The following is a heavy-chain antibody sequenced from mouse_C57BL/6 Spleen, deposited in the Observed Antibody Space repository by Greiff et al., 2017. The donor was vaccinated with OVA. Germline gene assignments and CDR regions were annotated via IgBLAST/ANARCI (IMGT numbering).Heavy chain of an antibody. CDR1: GFTFTDYY. Sequence: DVMLVESGGGLVQPGGSLSLSCAASGFTFTDYYMSWVRQPPGKALEWLGFIRNKANGYTTDYSASVKGRFTISRDNSQSILYLQMNALRAEDSATYYCARLSYYSNFFDYWGQGTTLTVSS. D-gene: IGHD2-5*01. J-gene: IGHJ2*01. CDR2: IRNKANGYTT. CDR3: ARLSYYSNFFDY. V-gene: IGHV7-3*01.